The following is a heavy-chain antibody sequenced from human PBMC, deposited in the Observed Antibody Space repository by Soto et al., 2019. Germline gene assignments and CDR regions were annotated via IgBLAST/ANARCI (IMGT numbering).Heavy chain of an antibody. D-gene: IGHD2-8*01. V-gene: IGHV1-18*01. Sequence: QVQLVQSGVEVKRPGASVKVSCKASGYTFTDYGVSWVRQAPGQGLEWMGWINSYNGKTNSATKVQGSVNMTTDTSTATAYMELRSLTSADTAVYYCARDQYAVGGDFWGLGTLVTVSS. CDR2: INSYNGKT. J-gene: IGHJ4*02. CDR1: GYTFTDYG. CDR3: ARDQYAVGGDF.